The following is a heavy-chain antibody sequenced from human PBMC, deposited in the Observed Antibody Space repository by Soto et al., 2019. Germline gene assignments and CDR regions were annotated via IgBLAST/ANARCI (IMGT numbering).Heavy chain of an antibody. CDR1: GFTFSSYA. D-gene: IGHD6-13*01. J-gene: IGHJ6*02. Sequence: PGGSLRLSCAASGFTFSSYAMHWVRQAPGKGLEWVAVISYDGSNKYYADSVKGRFTISRDNSKNTLYLQMNSLRAEDTAVYYCARTIAAAGTTARYYYGMDVWGQGTTVTVSS. CDR2: ISYDGSNK. V-gene: IGHV3-30-3*01. CDR3: ARTIAAAGTTARYYYGMDV.